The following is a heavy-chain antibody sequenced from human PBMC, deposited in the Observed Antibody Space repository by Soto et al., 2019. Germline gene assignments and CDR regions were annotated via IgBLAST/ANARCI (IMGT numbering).Heavy chain of an antibody. D-gene: IGHD1-7*01. CDR2: ISSNGGTT. CDR1: GFTFNSYD. Sequence: EVQLAESGGGMVQPGGSLRLSCVASGFTFNSYDMHWVRQAPGKGLEYVSSISSNGGTTYYGNSVKGRFTISRDNSKNTLYLQMGSLRADDMAVYYCVRRVSGNYDYWGQGTLVTVSS. CDR3: VRRVSGNYDY. V-gene: IGHV3-64*01. J-gene: IGHJ4*02.